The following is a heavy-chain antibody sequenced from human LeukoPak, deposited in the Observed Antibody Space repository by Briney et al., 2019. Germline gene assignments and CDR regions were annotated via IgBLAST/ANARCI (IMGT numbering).Heavy chain of an antibody. CDR3: AHYDYGDSPTVDYFDY. CDR1: GFSLSTTGVGVG. V-gene: IGHV2-5*01. Sequence: ESGPTLVKPTQTLTLTCTFSGFSLSTTGVGVGVGWIRQPPGKALEWLALIYWNDEKHYSPSLKTRLTITKDTSKNQVVLTMTNMDPVDTATYYCAHYDYGDSPTVDYFDYWGQGTLVTVSS. CDR2: IYWNDEK. D-gene: IGHD4-17*01. J-gene: IGHJ4*02.